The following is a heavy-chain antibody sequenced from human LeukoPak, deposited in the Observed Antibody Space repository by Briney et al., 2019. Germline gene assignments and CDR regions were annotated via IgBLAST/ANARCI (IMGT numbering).Heavy chain of an antibody. J-gene: IGHJ4*02. D-gene: IGHD3-22*01. CDR1: GGSISSGSYY. V-gene: IGHV4-61*02. CDR3: ASSAYDSSGYYVDY. Sequence: SETLSLTCTVSGGSISSGSYYWSWIRQPAGKGLEWIGRIYTSGSTNYNPSLKSRVTISVDTSKNQFSLKLSSVTAADTAVYYCASSAYDSSGYYVDYWGQGTLVTVSS. CDR2: IYTSGST.